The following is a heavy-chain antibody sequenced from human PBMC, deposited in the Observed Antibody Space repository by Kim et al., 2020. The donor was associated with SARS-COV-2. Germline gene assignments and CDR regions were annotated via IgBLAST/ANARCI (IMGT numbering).Heavy chain of an antibody. J-gene: IGHJ6*02. CDR3: ARLMGKQLGSPIYYYYGMDV. V-gene: IGHV4-34*01. CDR1: GGSFSGYY. Sequence: SETLSLTCAVYGGSFSGYYWSWIRQPPGKGLEWIGEINHSGSTNYNPSLKSRVTISVDTSKNQFSLKLSSVTAADTAVYYCARLMGKQLGSPIYYYYGMDVWGQGTTVTVSS. D-gene: IGHD6-6*01. CDR2: INHSGST.